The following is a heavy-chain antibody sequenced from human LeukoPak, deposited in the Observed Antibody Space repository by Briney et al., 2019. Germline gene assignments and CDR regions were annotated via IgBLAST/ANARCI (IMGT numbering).Heavy chain of an antibody. CDR1: GGTFSSYA. V-gene: IGHV1-69*05. Sequence: GASVKVSCKASGGTFSSYAISWVRQAPGQGLEWMGGIIPIFGTANYAQKFQGRVTITTDESTSTAYMELSSLRSEDTAVYYCASSPYDSSGYTRWGQGTLVTVSS. J-gene: IGHJ4*02. CDR3: ASSPYDSSGYTR. CDR2: IIPIFGTA. D-gene: IGHD3-22*01.